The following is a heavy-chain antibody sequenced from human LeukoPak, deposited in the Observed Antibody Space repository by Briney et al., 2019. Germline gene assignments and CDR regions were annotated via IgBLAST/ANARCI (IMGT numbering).Heavy chain of an antibody. D-gene: IGHD3-22*01. CDR2: MNPNSGNT. Sequence: ASVKVSCKASGYTFTGYYMHWVRQAPGQGLEWMGWMNPNSGNTGYAQKFQGRVTMTRNTSISTAYMELSSLRSEDTAVYYCARDRHRYSYDTGGYPPYWGQGTLVTVSS. V-gene: IGHV1-8*02. CDR3: ARDRHRYSYDTGGYPPY. CDR1: GYTFTGYY. J-gene: IGHJ4*02.